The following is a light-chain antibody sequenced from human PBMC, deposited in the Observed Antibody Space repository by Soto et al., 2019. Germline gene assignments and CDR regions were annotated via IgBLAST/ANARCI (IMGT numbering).Light chain of an antibody. CDR1: QSISSN. V-gene: IGKV3-20*01. J-gene: IGKJ5*01. CDR2: DTS. CDR3: QQYGTSEII. Sequence: IVVTPSPNTLSVSPVESSALSCRASQSISSNLAWYQQKPGQAPRLLIYDTSTRASGIPDRFSGSGSGTDFTLTISRLEPEDFAVFYCQQYGTSEIIFGQGTRLEIK.